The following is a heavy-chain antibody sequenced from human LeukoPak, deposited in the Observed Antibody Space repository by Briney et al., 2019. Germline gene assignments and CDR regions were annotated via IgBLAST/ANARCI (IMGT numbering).Heavy chain of an antibody. D-gene: IGHD6-19*01. CDR2: IYSGGST. CDR3: ARDTLQWLVPDDAFDI. Sequence: PGGSLRLSCAASGFTVSSNYMSWVRQAPGKGLEWVSVIYSGGSTYYADSVKGRFTISRDNSKNTLYLQMNSLRAEDTAVYYCARDTLQWLVPDDAFDIWGQGTMVTVSS. J-gene: IGHJ3*02. CDR1: GFTVSSNY. V-gene: IGHV3-66*01.